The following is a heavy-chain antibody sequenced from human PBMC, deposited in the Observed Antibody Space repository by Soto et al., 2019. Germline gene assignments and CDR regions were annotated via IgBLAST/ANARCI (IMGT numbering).Heavy chain of an antibody. CDR1: GGTFSSYA. Sequence: SVKVSCKASGGTFSSYAISWVRQAPGQGLEWMGGIIPIFGTANYAQKFQGRVTITADESTSTAYMELSSLRSEDTVVYYCARSTGTTGTTDFDYWGQGTLVTVSS. D-gene: IGHD1-1*01. V-gene: IGHV1-69*13. J-gene: IGHJ4*02. CDR2: IIPIFGTA. CDR3: ARSTGTTGTTDFDY.